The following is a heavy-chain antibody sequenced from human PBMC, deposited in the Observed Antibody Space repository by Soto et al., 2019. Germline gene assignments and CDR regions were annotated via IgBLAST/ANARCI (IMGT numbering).Heavy chain of an antibody. CDR2: ITYDGSNK. D-gene: IGHD3-10*01. Sequence: QVQMVESGGGVVQPGRSLRRSCAASGFTFSSYGMHWVRQAPGKGLEWVAVITYDGSNKYYADSVKGRFTISSDNSKNPLYLEMNSLRGEDTAVYYCAKEPAMVRGVISHYYYGMDVWGQGTTVAVSS. J-gene: IGHJ6*02. V-gene: IGHV3-30*18. CDR3: AKEPAMVRGVISHYYYGMDV. CDR1: GFTFSSYG.